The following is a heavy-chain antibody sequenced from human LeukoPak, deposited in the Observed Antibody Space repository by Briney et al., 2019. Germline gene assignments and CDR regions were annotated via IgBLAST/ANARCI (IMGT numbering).Heavy chain of an antibody. D-gene: IGHD1-1*01. CDR2: IWYDGSKK. CDR3: ARDGRGMDV. V-gene: IGHV3-33*01. J-gene: IGHJ6*02. CDR1: GFTFSSYG. Sequence: GGSLRLSCAASGFTFSSYGMHWVRQAPGKGLEWVVVIWYDGSKKYHADSVKGRLTISRDNSKNTLYLQMNSLRAEDTAVYYCARDGRGMDVWGQGTTVTVSS.